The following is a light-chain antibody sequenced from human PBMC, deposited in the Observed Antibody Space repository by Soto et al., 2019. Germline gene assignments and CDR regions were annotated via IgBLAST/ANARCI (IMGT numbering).Light chain of an antibody. CDR2: DAS. Sequence: EIVLTQSPGPLSLSPGERATLSCRASQSVGNNYLAWHQQKPGQAPRILIYDASSRPADIPDRFGGSGSATVFTLSISRLATDDFAVYFCQQYGCSPATFGPGTKVEIK. CDR1: QSVGNNY. V-gene: IGKV3-20*01. J-gene: IGKJ1*01. CDR3: QQYGCSPAT.